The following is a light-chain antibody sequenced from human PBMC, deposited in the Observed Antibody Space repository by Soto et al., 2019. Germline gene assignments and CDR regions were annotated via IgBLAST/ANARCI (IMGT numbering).Light chain of an antibody. CDR1: QSISIW. V-gene: IGKV1-5*03. J-gene: IGKJ1*01. CDR3: QQDSTYTPRT. Sequence: DIQMTKSPSTLSASVRDRVTITCRASQSISIWLAWYQQKPGKAPKILIYKASSLESGVPSRFSGSASGTECTLTISSLQPDDFATYYSQQDSTYTPRTVGQGTKVDI. CDR2: KAS.